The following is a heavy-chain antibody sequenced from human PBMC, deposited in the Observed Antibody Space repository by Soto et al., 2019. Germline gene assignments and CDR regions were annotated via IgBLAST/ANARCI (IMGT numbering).Heavy chain of an antibody. V-gene: IGHV4-59*01. D-gene: IGHD3-9*01. J-gene: IGHJ4*02. CDR1: GGSIGSYY. CDR2: IYKSGST. CDR3: ARGYFDWSSYFHY. Sequence: SETLSLTCTVSGGSIGSYYWSWIRQPPGKGLEWIGYIYKSGSTNYKPSLKSRVTISVDTSKNQFSLKLSSVTAADTAVYYCARGYFDWSSYFHYWGQGTLVTVSS.